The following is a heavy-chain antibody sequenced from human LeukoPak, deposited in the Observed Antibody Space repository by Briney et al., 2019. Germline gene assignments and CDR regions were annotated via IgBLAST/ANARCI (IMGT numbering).Heavy chain of an antibody. CDR1: GFTGSSSY. CDR2: IYSGGNT. V-gene: IGHV3-53*01. J-gene: IGHJ4*02. D-gene: IGHD6-13*01. Sequence: PGGSLRLSCAASGFTGSSSYMSWVRQAPGKGLEYVSVIYSGGNTYYAGSVKGRFTISRDNSKNTVYLQMNSLRAEDTAVYYCARLIAATGRLYFDYWGQGTLVTVSS. CDR3: ARLIAATGRLYFDY.